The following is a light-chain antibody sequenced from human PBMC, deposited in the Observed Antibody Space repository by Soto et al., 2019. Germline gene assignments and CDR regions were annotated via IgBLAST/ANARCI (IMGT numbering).Light chain of an antibody. Sequence: DIQMTQSPSTLSASVGDRVTITCRASQTISSWLAWYQQKPGKAPNVLIYKTSSLESGVPSRFSGSGSGTELTLTISSLQPDDFATYYCQQYHSFPFIFGPGTKVDIK. V-gene: IGKV1-5*03. CDR3: QQYHSFPFI. J-gene: IGKJ3*01. CDR2: KTS. CDR1: QTISSW.